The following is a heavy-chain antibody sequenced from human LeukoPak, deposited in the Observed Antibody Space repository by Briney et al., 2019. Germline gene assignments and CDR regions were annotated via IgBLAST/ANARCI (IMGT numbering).Heavy chain of an antibody. CDR1: GFTFSSYA. Sequence: GGSLRLSCAASGFTFSSYAMHWVRQAPGKGLEYVSAISTNGGSTYYANSVEGRFTISRDNSKNTLYLQMGSVRAEDMAVHYCARWGSTSCYDYWGQGTLVTVSS. D-gene: IGHD2-2*01. CDR3: ARWGSTSCYDY. J-gene: IGHJ4*02. V-gene: IGHV3-64*01. CDR2: ISTNGGST.